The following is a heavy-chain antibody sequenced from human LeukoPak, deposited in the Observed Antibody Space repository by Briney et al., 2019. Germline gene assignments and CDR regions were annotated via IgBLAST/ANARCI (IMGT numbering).Heavy chain of an antibody. CDR3: AKDKFTYYYDSSGTPTFDY. CDR1: GFTFSSYA. D-gene: IGHD3-22*01. Sequence: GGSLRLSCAASGFTFSSYAMSWVRQAPGKGLEWVSTITVSGGSTYYADSVKGRFTISRDNSKNTLDLQMNSLRAEDTAVYYCAKDKFTYYYDSSGTPTFDYWGQGTLVTVSS. J-gene: IGHJ4*02. CDR2: ITVSGGST. V-gene: IGHV3-23*01.